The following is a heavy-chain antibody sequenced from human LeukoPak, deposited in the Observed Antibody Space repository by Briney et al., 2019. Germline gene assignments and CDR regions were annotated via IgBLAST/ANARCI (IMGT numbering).Heavy chain of an antibody. CDR1: GYTFTSYG. Sequence: ASVKVSCKASGYTFTSYGISWVRQAPGQGVEWMGWISACNGNTNYAQKLQGRVTMTTDTSTSTAYMELRSLRSDDTAVYYCARDNSYYYDSSGSFWGQGTLVTVSS. D-gene: IGHD3-22*01. CDR3: ARDNSYYYDSSGSF. V-gene: IGHV1-18*01. J-gene: IGHJ4*02. CDR2: ISACNGNT.